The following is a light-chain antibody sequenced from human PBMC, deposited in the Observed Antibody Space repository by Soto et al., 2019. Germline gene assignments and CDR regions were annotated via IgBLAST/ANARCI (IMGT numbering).Light chain of an antibody. Sequence: IVITQSPASLSVAPGERVTFSCRASQGISRKVAWYEHKPGQAPRILISGASTGETGIRARFSGSGSGTDFTLTISSLQSEDCAIYYCQQYHTWTITFGGGTKVDIK. V-gene: IGKV3-15*01. CDR2: GAS. CDR1: QGISRK. CDR3: QQYHTWTIT. J-gene: IGKJ4*01.